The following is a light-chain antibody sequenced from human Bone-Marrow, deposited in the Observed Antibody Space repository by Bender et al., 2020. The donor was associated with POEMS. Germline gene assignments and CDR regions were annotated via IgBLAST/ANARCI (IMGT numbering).Light chain of an antibody. CDR3: CSHAGSRAFWV. V-gene: IGLV2-8*01. CDR1: SSDVGAYNF. J-gene: IGLJ3*02. CDR2: DVS. Sequence: QSALTQPPSASGSPGQSVTISCTGTSSDVGAYNFVSWYLQHPGKAPKLMIYDVSNRPSGVPDRFSGSKSGNTASLTISGLQAEDEADYYCCSHAGSRAFWVFGGGTKLTVL.